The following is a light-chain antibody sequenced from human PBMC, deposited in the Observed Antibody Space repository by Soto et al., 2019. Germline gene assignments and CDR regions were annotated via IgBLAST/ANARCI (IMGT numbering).Light chain of an antibody. CDR1: SSDVGGHSY. CDR2: DVS. CDR3: SSYTSSIPHVV. J-gene: IGLJ2*01. V-gene: IGLV2-14*03. Sequence: QSALTQPPSVSGSPGQSITISCTGTSSDVGGHSYVSWYQHHPGKAPKLMIFDVSHRPSGVSNRFSGSRSVNTASLTISGLQAEDEADYYCSSYTSSIPHVVFGGGTKLTVL.